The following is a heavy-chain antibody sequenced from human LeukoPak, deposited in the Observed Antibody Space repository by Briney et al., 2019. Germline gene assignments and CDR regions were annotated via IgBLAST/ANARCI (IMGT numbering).Heavy chain of an antibody. J-gene: IGHJ4*02. CDR3: AREQNDSSGYYYDY. V-gene: IGHV4-59*01. Sequence: SETLSLTCTVSGGSISSYYWSWIRQPPGKGLEWIGYIYYSGSTNYNPSLKSRVTISVDTSKNQFSLKLSSVTAADTAVYYCAREQNDSSGYYYDYWGQGTLVTVSS. CDR2: IYYSGST. D-gene: IGHD3-22*01. CDR1: GGSISSYY.